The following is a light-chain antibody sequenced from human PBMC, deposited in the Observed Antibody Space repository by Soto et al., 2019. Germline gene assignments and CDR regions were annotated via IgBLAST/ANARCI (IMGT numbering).Light chain of an antibody. CDR3: SSYTSSSTLL. J-gene: IGLJ2*01. Sequence: QSALTQPPSVSGSPGQSVTISCTGTSNDVGTYNRVSWYQEPPGTAPKLMIYEVNNRPSGVPDRFSGSKSGNTASLTISGLHAEDEADYYCSSYTSSSTLLFGGGTKLTVL. CDR2: EVN. CDR1: SNDVGTYNR. V-gene: IGLV2-18*02.